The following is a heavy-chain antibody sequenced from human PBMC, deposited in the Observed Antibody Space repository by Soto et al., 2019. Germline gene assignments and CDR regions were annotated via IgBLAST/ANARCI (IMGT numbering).Heavy chain of an antibody. D-gene: IGHD2-21*02. CDR1: GGSISSGGYS. CDR3: ASAHCADYGYGMDV. Sequence: QLQLQESGSGLVKPSQTLSLTCAVSGGSISSGGYSWSWIRQPPGKGLEWIGYIYHSGSTYYNPSLKSRVTISVDSSKNQFSLKLSSVTAADTAVYYWASAHCADYGYGMDVWGQATTVTVSS. CDR2: IYHSGST. V-gene: IGHV4-30-2*01. J-gene: IGHJ6*02.